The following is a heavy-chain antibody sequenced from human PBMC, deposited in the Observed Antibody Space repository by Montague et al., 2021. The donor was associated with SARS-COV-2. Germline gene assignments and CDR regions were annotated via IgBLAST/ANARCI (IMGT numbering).Heavy chain of an antibody. CDR3: ARGCLSYFGAGSHCYGMDV. D-gene: IGHD3-10*01. V-gene: IGHV4-59*01. J-gene: IGHJ6*02. CDR1: GTSITSYY. Sequence: SETLSLTCSVSGTSITSYYWNWIRQPPGKGLEWIGYISDSGSTNXXPSLKSRVTMSVDTSKNQMSLKLTSVTAADTAVYYCARGCLSYFGAGSHCYGMDVWGQGTTATVSS. CDR2: ISDSGST.